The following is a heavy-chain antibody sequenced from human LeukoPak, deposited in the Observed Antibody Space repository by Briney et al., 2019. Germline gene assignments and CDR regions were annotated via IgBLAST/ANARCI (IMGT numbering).Heavy chain of an antibody. J-gene: IGHJ4*01. CDR2: IYSGGST. D-gene: IGHD1-26*01. V-gene: IGHV3-53*05. Sequence: GGSLRLSCAASGFTVSSNYMSWVRQAPGKGLEWVSVIYSGGSTYYADSVKGRFTISRDNSKNSLYLQMNSLRAEDTAMYYCASTVGATTWPFDYWGQGTLVTVSS. CDR1: GFTVSSNY. CDR3: ASTVGATTWPFDY.